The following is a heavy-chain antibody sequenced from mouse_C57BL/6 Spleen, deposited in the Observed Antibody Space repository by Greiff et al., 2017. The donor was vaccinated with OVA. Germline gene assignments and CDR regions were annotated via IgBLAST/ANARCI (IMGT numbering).Heavy chain of an antibody. J-gene: IGHJ4*01. V-gene: IGHV1-18*01. CDR2: INPNNGGT. Sequence: EVKLQESGPELVKPGASVKIPCKASGYTFTDYNMDWVKQSHGKSLEWIGDINPNNGGTIYNQKFKGKATLTVDKSSSTAYMELRSLTSEDTAVYYCARIGYGSSPYYAMDYWGQGTSVTVSS. D-gene: IGHD1-1*01. CDR1: GYTFTDYN. CDR3: ARIGYGSSPYYAMDY.